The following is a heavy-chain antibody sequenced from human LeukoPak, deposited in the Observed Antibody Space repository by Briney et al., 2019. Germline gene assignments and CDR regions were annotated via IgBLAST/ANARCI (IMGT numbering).Heavy chain of an antibody. Sequence: PGGSLRLSCAASGFTFSSYWMHWVRQAPGKGLVWVAFINRNGGGTGYPDSVKGRFTISRDNAKNTLYLQMNSLRAEDTAVYYCAKSSYYDSSGYYREYYFDYWGQGTLVTVSS. V-gene: IGHV3-74*01. J-gene: IGHJ4*02. CDR2: INRNGGGT. D-gene: IGHD3-22*01. CDR3: AKSSYYDSSGYYREYYFDY. CDR1: GFTFSSYW.